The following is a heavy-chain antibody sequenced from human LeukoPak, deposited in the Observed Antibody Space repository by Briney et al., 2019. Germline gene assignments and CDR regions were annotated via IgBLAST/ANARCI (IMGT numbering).Heavy chain of an antibody. CDR2: INPNSGGT. J-gene: IGHJ4*02. CDR1: GYTFTGYY. CDR3: ARETVGLDY. Sequence: ASVKVSCKASGYTFTGYYMHWVRQAPGQGPEWMGWINPNSGGTNYTQKFQGRVTMTRDTSISTAYMELSSLRDEDTAVYYCARETVGLDYWGQGTLVTVSS. D-gene: IGHD4-23*01. V-gene: IGHV1-2*02.